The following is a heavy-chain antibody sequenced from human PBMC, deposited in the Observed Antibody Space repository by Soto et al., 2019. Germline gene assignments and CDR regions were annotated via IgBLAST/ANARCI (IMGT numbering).Heavy chain of an antibody. CDR1: GFTFSSYG. V-gene: IGHV3-33*01. CDR3: ARGGLTDYFDY. J-gene: IGHJ4*02. D-gene: IGHD2-21*02. CDR2: IWYDGSNK. Sequence: QVQLVESGGGVVQPGRSLRLSCAASGFTFSSYGMHWVRQAPGKGLEWVAVIWYDGSNKYYADSVKGRFTISRENSKNTLYLQMNSRRAEDTAVYYCARGGLTDYFDYWGQGTLVTVCS.